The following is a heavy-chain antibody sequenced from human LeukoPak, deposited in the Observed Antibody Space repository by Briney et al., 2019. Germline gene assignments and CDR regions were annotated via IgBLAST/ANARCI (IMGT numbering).Heavy chain of an antibody. CDR3: VKDLSGTFSFDY. V-gene: IGHV3-30*02. CDR2: IWSDGSNK. Sequence: HAGGSLRLSCAASGFTFSSYDMHWVCQAPGRGLEWVALIWSDGSNKYYADSVKGRFTISRDNSKNTLYLQMSSLRAEDTAVYYCVKDLSGTFSFDYWGQGTLVTVSS. D-gene: IGHD1-26*01. CDR1: GFTFSSYD. J-gene: IGHJ4*02.